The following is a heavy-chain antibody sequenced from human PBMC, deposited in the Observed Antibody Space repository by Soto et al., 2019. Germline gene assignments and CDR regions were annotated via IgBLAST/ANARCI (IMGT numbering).Heavy chain of an antibody. CDR3: ARDGSGSYFLDY. CDR2: IYYSGST. CDR1: GGSISSYY. D-gene: IGHD3-10*01. J-gene: IGHJ4*02. Sequence: SETLSLTCTVSGGSISSYYWSWIRQPPGKGLEWIGYIYYSGSTNYNPSLKSRVTISVDTSKNQFSLKLSSVTAADTAVYYCARDGSGSYFLDYWGQGTLVTVSS. V-gene: IGHV4-59*01.